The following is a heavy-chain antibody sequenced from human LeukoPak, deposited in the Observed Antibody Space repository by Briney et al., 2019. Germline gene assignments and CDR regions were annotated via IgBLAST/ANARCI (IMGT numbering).Heavy chain of an antibody. CDR2: ISYDGSNK. V-gene: IGHV3-30*04. D-gene: IGHD3-9*01. CDR3: AGSYYDFLTGYSYMVS. Sequence: GGSLRLSCAASGFTFSSYAMHWVRQAPGKGLEWVAVISYDGSNKYYADSVKGRFTISRDNARNSLYLRMNSLRAEDTAIYYCAGSYYDFLTGYSYMVSWGQGTLVTVSS. J-gene: IGHJ5*02. CDR1: GFTFSSYA.